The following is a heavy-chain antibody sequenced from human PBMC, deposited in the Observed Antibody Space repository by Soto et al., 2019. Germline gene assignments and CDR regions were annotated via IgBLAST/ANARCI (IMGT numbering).Heavy chain of an antibody. CDR1: GGSISSSSYY. CDR2: IYYSGST. CDR3: AIWPPVSIFGDYYGMDV. J-gene: IGHJ6*02. V-gene: IGHV4-39*01. Sequence: SETLSLTCTVSGGSISSSSYYWGWIRQPPGKGLEWIGSIYYSGSTYYNPSLKSRVTISVDTSKNQFSLKLSSVTAADTAVYYCAIWPPVSIFGDYYGMDVWGQGTTVTVSS. D-gene: IGHD3-9*01.